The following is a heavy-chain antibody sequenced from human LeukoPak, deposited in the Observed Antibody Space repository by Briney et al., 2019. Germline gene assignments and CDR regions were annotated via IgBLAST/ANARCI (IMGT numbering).Heavy chain of an antibody. CDR2: IYTSGST. CDR1: GGSISSGSYY. V-gene: IGHV4-61*02. J-gene: IGHJ6*03. D-gene: IGHD6-6*01. Sequence: SETLSLTCTVSGGSISSGSYYWRWIRQPAGTGLEWIGRIYTSGSTNYNPSLKSRVTISVDTSKNQFSLKLSSVTAADTAVYYCARDHGYSSSSNIYYYYYMDVWGKGTTVTVSS. CDR3: ARDHGYSSSSNIYYYYYMDV.